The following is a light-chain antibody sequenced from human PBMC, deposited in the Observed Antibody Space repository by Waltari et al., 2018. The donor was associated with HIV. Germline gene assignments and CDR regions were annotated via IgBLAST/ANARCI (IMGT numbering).Light chain of an antibody. CDR2: KAS. Sequence: DVQMTQSSYTLSASVGDGVTMTCPASRSIGYYIAWYQQKPGKASKLLILKASSLENGVPSRFSGRGSGTEFTLTISRLQRDELATYDCQQYDSFPWTFGPGTKRESK. J-gene: IGKJ1*01. CDR1: RSIGYY. V-gene: IGKV1-5*03. CDR3: QQYDSFPWT.